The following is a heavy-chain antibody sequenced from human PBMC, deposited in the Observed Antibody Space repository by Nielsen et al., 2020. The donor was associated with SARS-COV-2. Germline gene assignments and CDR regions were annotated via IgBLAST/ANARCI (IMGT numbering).Heavy chain of an antibody. D-gene: IGHD3-10*01. CDR2: IYPGDSDT. V-gene: IGHV5-51*01. J-gene: IGHJ6*02. Sequence: GESLKISCKGSGYSFTSYWIGWVRQMPGKGLEWMGIIYPGDSDTGYSPSFQGQVTISADKSISTAYPQWSSLKASDTAMYYCARLYYGSGSYGLLAYYNGMDVWGQGTTVTVSS. CDR1: GYSFTSYW. CDR3: ARLYYGSGSYGLLAYYNGMDV.